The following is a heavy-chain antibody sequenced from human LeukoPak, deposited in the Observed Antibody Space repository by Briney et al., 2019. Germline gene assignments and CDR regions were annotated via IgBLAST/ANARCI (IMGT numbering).Heavy chain of an antibody. V-gene: IGHV4-59*01. Sequence: SETLSLTCIVSGGSISSDYWVWIRQPPGQGLEWIGNVFHTGNNNYSPSLRSRVTISLDTSKNQFSLSLRSVTAADTAVYYCARATVTYDFWSSYPSYLDSWGQGTLVTVSS. CDR2: VFHTGNN. D-gene: IGHD3-3*01. J-gene: IGHJ4*02. CDR3: ARATVTYDFWSSYPSYLDS. CDR1: GGSISSDY.